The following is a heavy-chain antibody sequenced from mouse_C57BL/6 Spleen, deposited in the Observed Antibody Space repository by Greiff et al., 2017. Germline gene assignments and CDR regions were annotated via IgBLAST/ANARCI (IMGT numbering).Heavy chain of an antibody. CDR3: ARRDTTEAMDY. V-gene: IGHV5-15*01. CDR2: ISNLAYSI. Sequence: EVKLMESGGGLVQPGGSLKLSCAASGFTFSDYGMAWVRQAPRKGPEWVAFISNLAYSIYYADTVTGRFTISRENAKNTLYLEMSSLRSEDTAMYYCARRDTTEAMDYWGQGTSVTVSS. D-gene: IGHD1-1*01. J-gene: IGHJ4*01. CDR1: GFTFSDYG.